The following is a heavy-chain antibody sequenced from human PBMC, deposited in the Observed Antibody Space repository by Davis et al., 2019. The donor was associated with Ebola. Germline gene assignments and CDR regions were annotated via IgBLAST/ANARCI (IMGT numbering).Heavy chain of an antibody. V-gene: IGHV3-21*01. D-gene: IGHD5-12*01. J-gene: IGHJ4*02. Sequence: PGGSLRPSGAASGFTFSSYEMNWVGQAPGKGLEWASSISSSSSYIYYADSVKGRFTISRDNAKNSLYLKMNSLRAEDTAVYYCATFNSGYDTFDYWGQGTLVTVSS. CDR1: GFTFSSYE. CDR3: ATFNSGYDTFDY. CDR2: ISSSSSYI.